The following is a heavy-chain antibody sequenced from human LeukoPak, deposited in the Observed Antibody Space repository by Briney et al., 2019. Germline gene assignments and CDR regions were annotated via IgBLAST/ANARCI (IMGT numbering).Heavy chain of an antibody. V-gene: IGHV4-59*05. CDR3: ATDIYYDFWSGPSRDV. J-gene: IGHJ6*04. D-gene: IGHD3-3*01. Sequence: SETLSLTCTVSGGSISSYYWSWIRQPPGKGLEWIGSIYYSGSTYYNPSLKSRVTISVDTSKNQFSLKLSSVTAADTAVYYCATDIYYDFWSGPSRDVWGKGTTVTVSS. CDR1: GGSISSYY. CDR2: IYYSGST.